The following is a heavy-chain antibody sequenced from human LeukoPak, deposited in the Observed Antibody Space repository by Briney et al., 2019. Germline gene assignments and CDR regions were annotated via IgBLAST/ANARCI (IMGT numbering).Heavy chain of an antibody. J-gene: IGHJ4*02. Sequence: PGGSLRLSCAASGFTFSSYAMTWVRQAPGKGLKWVSSASDSGGSTDYADSVKGRFTISRDNSKNTLYLQMNSLRAEDTAIYYCAKATTNLYFDYWGQGTLVTVSS. CDR1: GFTFSSYA. CDR2: ASDSGGST. D-gene: IGHD1-26*01. CDR3: AKATTNLYFDY. V-gene: IGHV3-23*01.